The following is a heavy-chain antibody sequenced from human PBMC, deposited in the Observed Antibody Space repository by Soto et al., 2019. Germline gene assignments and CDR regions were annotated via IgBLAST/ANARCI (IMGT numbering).Heavy chain of an antibody. Sequence: PGGSLRLSCAASGFTFSSYGMHWVRQAPGKGLEWVAVISYDGSNKYYADSVKGRFTISRDNSKNTLYLQMNSLRAEDTAVYYCAKTTDTAMVTGPFDYWGQGTLVTVSS. CDR1: GFTFSSYG. V-gene: IGHV3-30*18. CDR2: ISYDGSNK. CDR3: AKTTDTAMVTGPFDY. D-gene: IGHD5-18*01. J-gene: IGHJ4*02.